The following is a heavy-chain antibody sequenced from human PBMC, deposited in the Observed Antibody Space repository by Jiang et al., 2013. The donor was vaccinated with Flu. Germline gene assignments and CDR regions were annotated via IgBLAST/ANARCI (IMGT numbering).Heavy chain of an antibody. V-gene: IGHV1-69*01. CDR1: GGTFSSYA. CDR2: IIPIFGTA. Sequence: KKPGSSVKVSCKASGGTFSSYAISWVRQAPGQGLEWMGGIIPIFGTANYAQKFQGRVTITADESTSTAYMELSSLRSEDTAVYYCARARPPGGYSYGYDREGPFDYWGQGTLVTVSS. D-gene: IGHD5-18*01. CDR3: ARARPPGGYSYGYDREGPFDY. J-gene: IGHJ4*02.